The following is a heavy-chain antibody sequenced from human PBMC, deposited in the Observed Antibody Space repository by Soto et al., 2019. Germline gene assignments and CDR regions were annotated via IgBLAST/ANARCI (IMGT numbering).Heavy chain of an antibody. V-gene: IGHV4-31*03. J-gene: IGHJ4*02. CDR2: MYYSGST. Sequence: PSETLSLTCSLSGASISSGGYYWSWIRQHPGKVLEWLGYMYYSGSTYYNPSFRSRVTISVDTSKNQFSLNLRSVTAADTAVFYRAVSMVTFEGIITPFDYLGQGALVTASS. D-gene: IGHD3-16*02. CDR1: GASISSGGYY. CDR3: AVSMVTFEGIITPFDY.